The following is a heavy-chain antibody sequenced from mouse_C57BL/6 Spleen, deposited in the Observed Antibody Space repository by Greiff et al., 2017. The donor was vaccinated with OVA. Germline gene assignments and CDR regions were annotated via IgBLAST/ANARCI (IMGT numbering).Heavy chain of an antibody. CDR1: GYTFTSYW. CDR3: AREVRYAMDY. D-gene: IGHD2-14*01. J-gene: IGHJ4*01. Sequence: QVQLKQPGAELVKPGASVKLSCKASGYTFTSYWMHWVKQRPGRGLEWIGRIDPNSGGTKYNEKFKSKATLTVDKPSSTAYMQLSSLTSEDSAVYYCAREVRYAMDYWGQGTSVTVSS. V-gene: IGHV1-72*01. CDR2: IDPNSGGT.